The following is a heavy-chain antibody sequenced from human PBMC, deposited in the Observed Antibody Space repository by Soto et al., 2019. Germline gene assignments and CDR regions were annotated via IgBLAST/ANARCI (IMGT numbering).Heavy chain of an antibody. CDR2: ISAHNGNT. J-gene: IGHJ4*02. Sequence: QVHLVQSGAEVKKPGASVKVSCQASGYAFTTYGITWVRQAPGQGLEWMGWISAHNGNTNSAQKLQGRVTETRDTSTRTAYMELGSLRSDDTAVYYCARGRYGDYWGQGALVTVSS. V-gene: IGHV1-18*01. CDR1: GYAFTTYG. CDR3: ARGRYGDY. D-gene: IGHD1-1*01.